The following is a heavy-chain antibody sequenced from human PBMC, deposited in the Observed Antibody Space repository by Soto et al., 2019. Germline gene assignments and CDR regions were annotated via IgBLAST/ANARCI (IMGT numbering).Heavy chain of an antibody. V-gene: IGHV3-30*18. J-gene: IGHJ6*02. D-gene: IGHD2-15*01. Sequence: GGSLRLSCAASGFTFSSYGMHWVRQAPGKGLEWVAVISYDGSNKYYADSVKGRFTISRDNSKNTLYLQMNSLRAEDTAVYYCAKDLPDCSGGSCYSYIPIYGMDVWGQGTTVTVSS. CDR3: AKDLPDCSGGSCYSYIPIYGMDV. CDR2: ISYDGSNK. CDR1: GFTFSSYG.